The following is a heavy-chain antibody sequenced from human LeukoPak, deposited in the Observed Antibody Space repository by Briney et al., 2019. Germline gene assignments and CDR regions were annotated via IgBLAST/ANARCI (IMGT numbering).Heavy chain of an antibody. CDR3: ARANYGSGSYYIGAFDI. D-gene: IGHD3-10*01. CDR1: GGSISSYY. J-gene: IGHJ3*02. Sequence: PSETLSLTCTVSGGSISSYYWSWIRQPAGKGLEWIGRIYTSGSTNYNPSLKSRVTMSVGTSKNQFSLKLSSVTAADTAVYYCARANYGSGSYYIGAFDIWGQGTMVTVSS. V-gene: IGHV4-4*07. CDR2: IYTSGST.